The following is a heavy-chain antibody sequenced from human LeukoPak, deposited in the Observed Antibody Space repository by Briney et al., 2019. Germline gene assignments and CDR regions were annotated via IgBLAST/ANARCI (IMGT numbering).Heavy chain of an antibody. V-gene: IGHV3-30*02. Sequence: GGSLRLSCVVSGFSFDLSAMHWVRQAPGKGLEWVAFIRYDGSNKYYADSVKGRFTISRDNSKNTLYLQMNSLRVEDTAVYYCATLPYYYDSSGSYYFDYWGQGTLVTVSS. D-gene: IGHD3-22*01. CDR2: IRYDGSNK. J-gene: IGHJ4*02. CDR1: GFSFDLSA. CDR3: ATLPYYYDSSGSYYFDY.